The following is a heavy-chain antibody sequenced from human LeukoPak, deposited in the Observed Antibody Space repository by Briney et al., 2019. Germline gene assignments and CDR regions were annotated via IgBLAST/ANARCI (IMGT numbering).Heavy chain of an antibody. CDR3: ARLGMSRPPYYYYGMDV. Sequence: GGSLRLSCAASGFTFSSYAMPWVRQAPGKGLEWVAVISYDGSNKYYADSVKGRFTISRDNSKNTLYLQMNSLRAEDTAVYYCARLGMSRPPYYYYGMDVWGQGTTVTVSS. D-gene: IGHD1-26*01. V-gene: IGHV3-30-3*01. CDR1: GFTFSSYA. J-gene: IGHJ6*02. CDR2: ISYDGSNK.